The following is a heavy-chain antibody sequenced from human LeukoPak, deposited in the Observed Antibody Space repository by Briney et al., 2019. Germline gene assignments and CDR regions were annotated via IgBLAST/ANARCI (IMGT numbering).Heavy chain of an antibody. CDR3: ASGIWSAYPYFDY. J-gene: IGHJ4*02. D-gene: IGHD3-3*01. Sequence: GGSLRLSCAASGFTFSSYSMNWVRQAPGKGLEWVSSISSSSSYIYYADSVKGRFTISRDNAKNSLYLQMNSLRAEDTAVYYCASGIWSAYPYFDYWGQGTLVTVSS. CDR1: GFTFSSYS. V-gene: IGHV3-21*01. CDR2: ISSSSSYI.